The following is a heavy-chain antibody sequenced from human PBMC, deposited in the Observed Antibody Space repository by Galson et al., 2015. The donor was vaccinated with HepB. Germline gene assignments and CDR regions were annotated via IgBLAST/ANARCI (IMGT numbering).Heavy chain of an antibody. Sequence: SVKVSCKVSGYTLTELSMHWVRQAPGKGLEWMGGFDPEDGETIYAQKFQGRVTMTEDTSTDTAYMELSSLRSEDTAVYYCATVGSSGYRNQVWFDPWGQGTLVTASS. CDR1: GYTLTELS. CDR3: ATVGSSGYRNQVWFDP. CDR2: FDPEDGET. D-gene: IGHD3-22*01. V-gene: IGHV1-24*01. J-gene: IGHJ5*02.